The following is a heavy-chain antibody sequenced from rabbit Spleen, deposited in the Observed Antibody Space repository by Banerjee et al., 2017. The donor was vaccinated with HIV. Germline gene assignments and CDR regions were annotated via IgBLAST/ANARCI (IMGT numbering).Heavy chain of an antibody. CDR2: IGAGSSGST. V-gene: IGHV1S45*01. Sequence: QEHLEESGGDLVKPEGSLTLTCTASGFSFSDNYWICWVHQAPGKGLEWIACIGAGSSGSTYYASWAKGRFTISKTSSTTVFLQMTSLTAADTATYFCARDLPDIIGWNFGFWGPGTLVTVS. CDR1: GFSFSDNYW. J-gene: IGHJ4*02. D-gene: IGHD1-1*01. CDR3: ARDLPDIIGWNFGF.